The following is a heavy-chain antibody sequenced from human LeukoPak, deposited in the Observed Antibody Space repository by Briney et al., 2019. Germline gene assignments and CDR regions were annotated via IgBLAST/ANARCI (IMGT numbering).Heavy chain of an antibody. CDR3: AKASSSSWYVLGN. V-gene: IGHV3-23*01. CDR1: DFTFSNYV. CDR2: NSGSGGST. Sequence: GRSLRLSCAASDFTFSNYVMSWVRQAPGKGLEWISTNSGSGGSTYYADSVKGRFTISRDNSKNTLYLQMNSLRAEDTAVYYCAKASSSSWYVLGNWGQGTLVTVSS. J-gene: IGHJ4*02. D-gene: IGHD6-13*01.